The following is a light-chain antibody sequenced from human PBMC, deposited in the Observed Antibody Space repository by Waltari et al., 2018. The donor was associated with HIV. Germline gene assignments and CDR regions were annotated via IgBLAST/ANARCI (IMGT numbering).Light chain of an antibody. CDR3: AAWDDSLSGRV. CDR1: NSNIGINY. Sequence: QSVLTQPPSASGTPGQRVTIYCSGSNSNIGINYVYWYQRRPGTAPKLLLYWDNQRASGVPGRFSVSKSGTSASLAISGLRSEDGADYYCAAWDDSLSGRVFGGGTNLTVL. V-gene: IGLV1-47*01. J-gene: IGLJ3*02. CDR2: WDN.